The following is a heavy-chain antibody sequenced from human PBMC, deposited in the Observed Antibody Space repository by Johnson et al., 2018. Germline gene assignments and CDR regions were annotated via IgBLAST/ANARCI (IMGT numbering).Heavy chain of an antibody. CDR3: ARSPTVTTLPPTYYYDGMDV. Sequence: VQLVESGGGLVKPGGSLRLSCAASGFTFSSYSMNWVRQAPGKGLEWVSGISWNSGSIGYADSVKGRFTISRDNAKNSLYLQMNSLRAEDTAVYYCARSPTVTTLPPTYYYDGMDVWGQGTTVTVSS. CDR2: ISWNSGSI. J-gene: IGHJ6*02. D-gene: IGHD4-17*01. CDR1: GFTFSSYS. V-gene: IGHV3-21*01.